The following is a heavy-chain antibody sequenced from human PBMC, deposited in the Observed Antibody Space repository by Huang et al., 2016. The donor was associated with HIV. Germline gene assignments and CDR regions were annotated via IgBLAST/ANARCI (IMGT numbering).Heavy chain of an antibody. CDR3: VKERGSSRARSSFDF. CDR1: GFPFSAYG. V-gene: IGHV3-30*02. CDR2: IRYYGNND. D-gene: IGHD6-13*01. Sequence: QVRLVESGGGMVQPGASLTLYCSASGFPFSAYGMDWVRQAPGKGLELGACIRYYGNNDYLIGSVKGRFTISRDNSNNTLYLRMNSLRPEDTAVYYCVKERGSSRARSSFDFWGQGTSVIVSS. J-gene: IGHJ3*01.